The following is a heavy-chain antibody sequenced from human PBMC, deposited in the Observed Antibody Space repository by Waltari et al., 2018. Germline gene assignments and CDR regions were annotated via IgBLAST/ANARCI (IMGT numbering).Heavy chain of an antibody. CDR3: AKAATPYCSSTSCHFDY. D-gene: IGHD2-2*01. CDR2: ISGSGGST. J-gene: IGHJ4*02. Sequence: EVQLLESGGGLVQPGGSLRLSCAASGFTFSSYAMRWVRQAPGKGLEWVSAISGSGGSTYYADSVKGRFTISRDNSKNTLYLQMNSLRAEDTAVYYCAKAATPYCSSTSCHFDYWGQGTLVTVSS. V-gene: IGHV3-23*01. CDR1: GFTFSSYA.